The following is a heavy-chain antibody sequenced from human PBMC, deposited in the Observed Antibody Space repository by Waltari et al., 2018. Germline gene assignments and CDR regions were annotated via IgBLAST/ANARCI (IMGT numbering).Heavy chain of an antibody. CDR1: GGSISRGPFY. V-gene: IGHV4-61*02. CDR3: VRDWGGDDLGSV. CDR2: IYSGGTT. Sequence: QVQLQESGPRLVKPSQTLSLPCTVPGGSISRGPFYWRWIRQSAGRRLEWIGRIYSGGTTKYNPSLKSRVNISIDRSKNQFFLSLSSATATDSAMYYCVRDWGGDDLGSVWGQGAPVTVSS. J-gene: IGHJ4*02. D-gene: IGHD3-10*01.